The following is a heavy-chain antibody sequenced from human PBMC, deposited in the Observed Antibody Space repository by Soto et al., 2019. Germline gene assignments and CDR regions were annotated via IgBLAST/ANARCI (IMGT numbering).Heavy chain of an antibody. CDR1: GGSFSGYY. CDR2: INHSGST. V-gene: IGHV4-34*01. D-gene: IGHD2-15*01. CDR3: ARRIGGCSGGSCYKRSYWYFDL. Sequence: QVQLQQWGAGLLKPSETLSLTCAVYGGSFSGYYWSWIRQPPGKGLEWIGEINHSGSTNYNPSLKSRVTISVATSKNQFSLKLSSVTAADTAVYYGARRIGGCSGGSCYKRSYWYFDLGGRGTLVTVS. J-gene: IGHJ2*01.